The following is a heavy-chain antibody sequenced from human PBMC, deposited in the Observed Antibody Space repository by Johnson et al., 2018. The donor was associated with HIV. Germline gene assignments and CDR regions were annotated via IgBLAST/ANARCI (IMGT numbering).Heavy chain of an antibody. Sequence: VQLVESGGGLVHPGGSLRLSCAASGFTVSSNYMSWVRQAPGKGLEWVSVIYSGGSTYYADSVKGRFTISRDNSKNTLYLQMNSLRAEDTAVYYCASKIVVVPGGVGTFDIWGQGTIVTVSS. CDR2: IYSGGST. J-gene: IGHJ3*02. D-gene: IGHD3-22*01. CDR1: GFTVSSNY. V-gene: IGHV3-66*01. CDR3: ASKIVVVPGGVGTFDI.